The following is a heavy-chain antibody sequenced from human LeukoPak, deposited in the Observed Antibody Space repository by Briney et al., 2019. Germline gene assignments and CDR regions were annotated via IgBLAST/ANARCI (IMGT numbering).Heavy chain of an antibody. D-gene: IGHD1-26*01. CDR3: ARDSGSYFDY. CDR1: GGSISSYY. CDR2: IYYSGST. V-gene: IGHV4-59*01. J-gene: IGHJ4*02. Sequence: PSETLSLTCTVSGGSISSYYWSWIRQPPGKGLEWIGYIYYSGSTNYNPSLKSRVTISVDTSKNQFSLKLSSVTAADTAVYYCARDSGSYFDYWGQGTLVTVSS.